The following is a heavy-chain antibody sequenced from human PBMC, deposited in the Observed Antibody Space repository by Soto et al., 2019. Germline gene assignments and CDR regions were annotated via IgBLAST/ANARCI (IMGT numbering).Heavy chain of an antibody. Sequence: GGSLRLSCEASGFIFSAYLMTWVRQAPGKGLEWVSGISGPGSDTDYADSVKGRFTISRDNSKNTLFLQMSSLRVEDTAVYYCSREDGGGPFDYWSQGTLVTVSS. CDR3: SREDGGGPFDY. CDR2: ISGPGSDT. D-gene: IGHD3-10*01. V-gene: IGHV3-23*01. J-gene: IGHJ4*02. CDR1: GFIFSAYL.